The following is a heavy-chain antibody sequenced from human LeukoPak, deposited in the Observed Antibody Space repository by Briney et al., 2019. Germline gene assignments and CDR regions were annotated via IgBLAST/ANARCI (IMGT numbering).Heavy chain of an antibody. D-gene: IGHD6-13*01. CDR2: ISSSSSYI. CDR3: ARGSSSWA. V-gene: IGHV3-21*01. J-gene: IGHJ5*02. Sequence: GGSLRLSCAASGFTFSSYSMNWVRQAPGKGLEWVSSISSSSSYICYADSAKGRFTISKDNAKNSLYLQMNSLRAEDTAVYYCARGSSSWAWGQGTLVTVSS. CDR1: GFTFSSYS.